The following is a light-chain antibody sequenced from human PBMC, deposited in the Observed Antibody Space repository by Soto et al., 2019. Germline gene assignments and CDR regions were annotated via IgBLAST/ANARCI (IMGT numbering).Light chain of an antibody. J-gene: IGLJ1*01. CDR3: QTWGTGIRV. Sequence: QPVLTQSPSASASLGASVKLTCTLSSGHSNYAIAWHQQQPEKGPRHLMKLNSDGSHSKGDGIPDRFSGSSSGADRYLIISSLQSEDEGDYYCQTWGTGIRVFGTGTKLTVL. CDR1: SGHSNYA. CDR2: LNSDGSH. V-gene: IGLV4-69*02.